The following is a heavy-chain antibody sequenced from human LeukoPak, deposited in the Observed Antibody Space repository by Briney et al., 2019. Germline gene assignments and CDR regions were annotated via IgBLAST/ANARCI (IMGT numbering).Heavy chain of an antibody. V-gene: IGHV4-39*02. CDR2: IYYSGST. J-gene: IGHJ5*02. Sequence: SETLSLTCTVSGGSISSSSYYWGWIRQPPGKGLEWIGSIYYSGSTYYNPSLKSRVTISVDTSKNQFSLKLSSVTAADTAVYYCARDCIIAARRGNWFDPWGQGTLVTVSS. D-gene: IGHD6-6*01. CDR3: ARDCIIAARRGNWFDP. CDR1: GGSISSSSYY.